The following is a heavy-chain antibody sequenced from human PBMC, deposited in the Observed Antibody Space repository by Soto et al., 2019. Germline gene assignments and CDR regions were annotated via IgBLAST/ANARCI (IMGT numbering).Heavy chain of an antibody. J-gene: IGHJ6*03. D-gene: IGHD2-15*01. CDR2: INIDGSST. CDR1: EFTFSSYW. CDR3: ARVADPKTHSRGYYYMDV. V-gene: IGHV3-74*03. Sequence: EVQLVESGGGLVQPGGSLRLSCAASEFTFSSYWMNWVRQAPGKGLVWVSRINIDGSSTTYADSVKGRFTISRDNAKNTLYLQMNSLRAEDTAVYSCARVADPKTHSRGYYYMDVWGKGTTVTVSS.